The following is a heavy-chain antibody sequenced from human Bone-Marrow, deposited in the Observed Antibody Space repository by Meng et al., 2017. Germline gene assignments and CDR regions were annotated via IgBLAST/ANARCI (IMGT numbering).Heavy chain of an antibody. J-gene: IGHJ4*02. D-gene: IGHD3-16*01. Sequence: GESLKISCAASGFTFSDYMSWIRQAPGKGLEWVSYISSSGSTIYYADSVKGRFTISRDNAKNSLYLQMNSLRAEDTAVYYCAREGGRYDDSSTIDYWGQGTLVTVSS. CDR3: AREGGRYDDSSTIDY. CDR2: ISSSGSTI. V-gene: IGHV3-11*01. CDR1: GFTFSDY.